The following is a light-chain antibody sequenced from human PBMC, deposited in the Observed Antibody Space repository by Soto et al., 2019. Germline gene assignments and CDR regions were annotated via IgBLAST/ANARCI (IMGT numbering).Light chain of an antibody. CDR2: GAS. J-gene: IGKJ2*01. V-gene: IGKV3-15*01. CDR3: QQYNNWPPYT. CDR1: QSVSSN. Sequence: EIVMTQSPATLSVSPGERATLSCRASQSVSSNLAWYQQKPGQAPRLVIYGASTRATGIPARFSGSGSGTEFTLTISSLQSEDFAVYYCQQYNNWPPYTFGQWTKLEIK.